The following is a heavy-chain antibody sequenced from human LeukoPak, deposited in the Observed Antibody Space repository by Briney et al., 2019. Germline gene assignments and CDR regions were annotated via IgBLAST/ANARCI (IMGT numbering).Heavy chain of an antibody. Sequence: PGGSLRLSCAASGFTFDDYAMHWVRQPQGKGLEWFSGISWNSGSIGYADSVKGRFTITRDNAKNSLYLQMNSLRAEDTAVYYCARDEVGAPDYWGQGTLVTVSS. CDR1: GFTFDDYA. J-gene: IGHJ4*02. D-gene: IGHD1-26*01. CDR3: ARDEVGAPDY. V-gene: IGHV3-9*01. CDR2: ISWNSGSI.